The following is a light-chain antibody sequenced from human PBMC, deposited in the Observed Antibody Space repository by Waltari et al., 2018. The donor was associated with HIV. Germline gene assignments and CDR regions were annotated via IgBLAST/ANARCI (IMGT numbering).Light chain of an antibody. CDR3: CSYGGSFFYV. V-gene: IGLV2-11*01. CDR2: DVN. CDR1: SSDVGGYNY. J-gene: IGLJ1*01. Sequence: QSALTQPRSVSGSPGQSVTISCTGTSSDVGGYNYVSWYQQHPGKAPKLMIYDVNKRPSGYPDRFSGSKSGNTASLTISGLQAEDEADYYCCSYGGSFFYVFGTGTKVTVL.